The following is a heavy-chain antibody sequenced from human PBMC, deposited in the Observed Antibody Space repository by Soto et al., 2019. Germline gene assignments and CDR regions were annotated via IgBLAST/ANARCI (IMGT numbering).Heavy chain of an antibody. CDR1: GGSISSGGYY. V-gene: IGHV4-31*01. Sequence: QVQLQESGPGLVKPSQTLSLTCTVSGGSISSGGYYWSWIRQHPGKGLEWIGYIYYSGSTYYNPSINSPVTISVDTSKNPFSLKLSSGTAADTAVYYCAREGGIVGATAADYWGQGTLVTVSS. CDR2: IYYSGST. J-gene: IGHJ4*02. D-gene: IGHD1-26*01. CDR3: AREGGIVGATAADY.